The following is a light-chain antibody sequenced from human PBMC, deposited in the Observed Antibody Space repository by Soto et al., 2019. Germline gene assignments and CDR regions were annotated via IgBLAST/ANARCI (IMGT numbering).Light chain of an antibody. J-gene: IGKJ2*01. CDR3: QQGHNWPLT. V-gene: IGKV3-15*01. CDR2: SAS. Sequence: EIVMTQCPATLSVSPGERATLSCRASQSISTELAWYQQKPGQPPRILIYSASTRATGVPARFNGSGSGSEFTLTIGGLQSEDFAVYYCQQGHNWPLTFGQGTRLE. CDR1: QSISTE.